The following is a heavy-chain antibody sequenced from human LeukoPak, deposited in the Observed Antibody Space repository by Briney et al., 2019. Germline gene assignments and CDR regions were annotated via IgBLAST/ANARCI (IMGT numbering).Heavy chain of an antibody. CDR1: GFTFSSYS. J-gene: IGHJ6*03. CDR3: ARGARDGYNSYYYYMDV. V-gene: IGHV3-48*01. Sequence: GGSLRLSCAASGFTFSSYSMNWVRQAPGKGLEWVSYISSGSSTIYYADSVKGRFTISRVNAKNSLYLQMNSLRAEDTAVYYCARGARDGYNSYYYYMDVWGKGTTVTVSS. D-gene: IGHD5-24*01. CDR2: ISSGSSTI.